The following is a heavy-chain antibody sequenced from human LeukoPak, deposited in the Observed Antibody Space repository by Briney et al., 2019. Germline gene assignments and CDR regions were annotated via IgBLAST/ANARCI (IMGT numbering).Heavy chain of an antibody. CDR3: ARDTDTNRHSSQLDP. Sequence: GGSLRLSCAASGFTFTNYGMHWVRQAPGKGLEWVAAIQYDGSKTYYGDSVKGRFTISRDTSKNTLYLQMNSLRAEDTAVYFCARDTDTNRHSSQLDPWGQGTLVTVSS. D-gene: IGHD2-8*01. J-gene: IGHJ5*02. V-gene: IGHV3-33*05. CDR2: IQYDGSKT. CDR1: GFTFTNYG.